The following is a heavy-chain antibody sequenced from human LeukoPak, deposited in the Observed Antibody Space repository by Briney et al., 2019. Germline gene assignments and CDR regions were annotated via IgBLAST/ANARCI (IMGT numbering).Heavy chain of an antibody. Sequence: GASVKVSCKVSGYTLNELSMHWVRQAPGKGLEWMGGFDPEVGAMIYAQKLQGRVTMTEDTSTDAAYMELSSLRSEDTAVYYCAAITMVRGPKTNFGNNYYYGMDVWGQGTTVTVSS. CDR3: AAITMVRGPKTNFGNNYYYGMDV. CDR1: GYTLNELS. V-gene: IGHV1-24*01. J-gene: IGHJ6*02. CDR2: FDPEVGAM. D-gene: IGHD3-10*01.